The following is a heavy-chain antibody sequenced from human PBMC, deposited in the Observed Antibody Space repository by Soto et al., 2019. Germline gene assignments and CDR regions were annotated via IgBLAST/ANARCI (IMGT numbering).Heavy chain of an antibody. CDR1: GYTFTSYG. J-gene: IGHJ5*02. CDR3: ARDRRPLELLNWFDP. Sequence: QVQLVQSGAEVKKPGASVKVSCKASGYTFTSYGISWVRQAPGQGLEWMGWISAYNGNTNYAQKLQGRVTMTTDPSTSTAYMELRSLRSDDTAVYYCARDRRPLELLNWFDPWGQVTLVTVSS. V-gene: IGHV1-18*01. CDR2: ISAYNGNT. D-gene: IGHD1-26*01.